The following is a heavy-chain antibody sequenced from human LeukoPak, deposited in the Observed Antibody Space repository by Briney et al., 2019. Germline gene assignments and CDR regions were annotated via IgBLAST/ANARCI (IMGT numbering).Heavy chain of an antibody. D-gene: IGHD6-13*01. Sequence: GGSLRLSCAASGFTFSSYAMHWVRQAPGKGLEWVAVISYDGSNKYYADSVKGRFTISRDNSKNTLYLQMNSLRAEDTAVYYCAKTIAAAGPEWGQGTLVTVSS. CDR2: ISYDGSNK. J-gene: IGHJ4*02. CDR3: AKTIAAAGPE. CDR1: GFTFSSYA. V-gene: IGHV3-30-3*01.